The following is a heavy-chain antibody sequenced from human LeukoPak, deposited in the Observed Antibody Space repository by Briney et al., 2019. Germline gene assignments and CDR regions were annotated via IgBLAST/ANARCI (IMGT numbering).Heavy chain of an antibody. D-gene: IGHD6-13*01. Sequence: SETLPLTCAVYGGSFSGYYWSWIRQPSGKGLEWIGEINHSGSTNYNPSLKSRVTISVDTSKNQFSLKLSSVTAADTAVYYCARSGSWYSFDYWGQGTLVTVSS. CDR2: INHSGST. CDR1: GGSFSGYY. V-gene: IGHV4-34*01. CDR3: ARSGSWYSFDY. J-gene: IGHJ4*02.